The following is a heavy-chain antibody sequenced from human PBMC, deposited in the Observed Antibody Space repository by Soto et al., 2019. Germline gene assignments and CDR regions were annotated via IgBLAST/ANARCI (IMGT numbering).Heavy chain of an antibody. Sequence: GASVKVSCKASGYIFTSYGISWVRQAPGQGLEWMGWISAYNGNTNYAQKLQGRVTMTTDTSTSTAYMELRSLRSDDTAVYYCARRTIFGVIWWFDPWGQGTLVTVSS. CDR1: GYIFTSYG. CDR3: ARRTIFGVIWWFDP. D-gene: IGHD3-3*01. CDR2: ISAYNGNT. V-gene: IGHV1-18*01. J-gene: IGHJ5*02.